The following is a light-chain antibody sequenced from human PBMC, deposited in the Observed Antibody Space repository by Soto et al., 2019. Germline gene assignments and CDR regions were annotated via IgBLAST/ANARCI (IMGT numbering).Light chain of an antibody. CDR3: VVYMGSGILV. Sequence: QTVVTQEPSFSVSPGGTVTLTCGLSSGSVSASYYPSWYQQTPGQAPRTLIYTTNTRSSGVPDRFSGSILGNKAALTITGAQADDESDYYCVVYMGSGILVFGGGTKLTVL. CDR2: TTN. V-gene: IGLV8-61*01. J-gene: IGLJ2*01. CDR1: SGSVSASYY.